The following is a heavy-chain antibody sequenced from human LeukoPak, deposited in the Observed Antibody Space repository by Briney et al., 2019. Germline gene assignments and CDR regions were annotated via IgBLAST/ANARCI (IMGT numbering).Heavy chain of an antibody. CDR2: ISSSSSYI. V-gene: IGHV3-21*01. J-gene: IGHJ4*02. CDR3: ARASSSWYYFDY. D-gene: IGHD6-13*01. Sequence: SGGSLRLSCAASGFTFSSYSMNWVRQAPGKGLEWVSSISSSSSYIYYADSVKGRFTISRGNAKNSLYLQMNSLRAEDTAVYYCARASSSWYYFDYWGQGTLVTVSP. CDR1: GFTFSSYS.